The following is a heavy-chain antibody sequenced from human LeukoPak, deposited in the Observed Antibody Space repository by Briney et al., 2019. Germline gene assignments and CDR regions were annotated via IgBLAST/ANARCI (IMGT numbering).Heavy chain of an antibody. CDR1: GGTFSSYA. CDR2: ISAYNGNT. J-gene: IGHJ5*02. Sequence: ASVKVSCKASGGTFSSYAISWVRQAPGQGLEWMGWISAYNGNTKYTQKFQGRVTMTRDMSTSTDYMELSSLRSEDTAIYYCARDNSVGDNAWWFDPWGQGTLVTVSS. V-gene: IGHV1-18*01. D-gene: IGHD1-26*01. CDR3: ARDNSVGDNAWWFDP.